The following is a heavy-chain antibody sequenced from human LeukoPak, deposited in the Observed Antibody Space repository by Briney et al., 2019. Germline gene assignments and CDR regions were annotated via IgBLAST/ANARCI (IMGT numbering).Heavy chain of an antibody. Sequence: GRSLRLSCEASGFTFNNYAMHWVRQAPGKGLEWVSGISWDRGTTGYGDSVKGRFTISRDNAKKSLYLQMNSLRAEDTAVYYCARETPYSSSWTDLDYWGQGTLVTVSS. CDR1: GFTFNNYA. CDR2: ISWDRGTT. D-gene: IGHD6-13*01. J-gene: IGHJ4*02. CDR3: ARETPYSSSWTDLDY. V-gene: IGHV3-9*01.